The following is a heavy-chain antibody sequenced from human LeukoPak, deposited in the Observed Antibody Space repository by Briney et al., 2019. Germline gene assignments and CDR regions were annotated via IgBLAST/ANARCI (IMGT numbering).Heavy chain of an antibody. CDR2: IYSGGST. J-gene: IGHJ4*02. CDR3: AKVGRYSYGWIVGPPNVYYFDY. V-gene: IGHV3-53*01. D-gene: IGHD5-18*01. Sequence: GGSLRLSCAASGFTISSNYMSWVRQAPGKGLEWVSVIYSGGSTYYADSVKGRFTISRDNSKNTLYLQLQSLRAEDTALYYCAKVGRYSYGWIVGPPNVYYFDYWGQGTLVTVSS. CDR1: GFTISSNY.